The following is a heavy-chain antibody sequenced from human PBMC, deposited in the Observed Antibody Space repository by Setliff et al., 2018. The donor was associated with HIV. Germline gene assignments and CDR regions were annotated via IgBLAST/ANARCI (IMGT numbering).Heavy chain of an antibody. CDR2: ISYDGTSK. Sequence: GGSLRLSCTASGFTFGDYAMSWVRQAPGKGLEWVAIISYDGTSKHYADSVKGRFTISRDNSKNTLYLHMNNLRGDDTAVYYCAKGCGGAGFCYYADYWGQGTVVTVSS. CDR1: GFTFGDYA. V-gene: IGHV3-30*04. J-gene: IGHJ4*02. CDR3: AKGCGGAGFCYYADY. D-gene: IGHD2-21*01.